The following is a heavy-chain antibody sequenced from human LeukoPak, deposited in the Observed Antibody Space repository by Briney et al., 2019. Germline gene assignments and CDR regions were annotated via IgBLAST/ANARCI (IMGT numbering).Heavy chain of an antibody. CDR1: GFTFSTYA. CDR3: AKESWGFGDHEWYYDL. D-gene: IGHD4-17*01. Sequence: GGSLRLSCAASGFTFSTYAMNWVRQTPGKGLAWVSGISGSGTTSYYGDSVKGRFTISRDNSKNTLYLQMKNLRAEDTALYFCAKESWGFGDHEWYYDLWGRGTLVTVSS. J-gene: IGHJ2*01. V-gene: IGHV3-23*01. CDR2: ISGSGTTS.